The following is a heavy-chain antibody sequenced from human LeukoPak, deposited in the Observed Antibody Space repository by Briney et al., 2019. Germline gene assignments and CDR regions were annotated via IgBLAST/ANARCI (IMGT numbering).Heavy chain of an antibody. V-gene: IGHV4-39*07. D-gene: IGHD6-19*01. CDR1: GGSISSSSYY. CDR2: IYYSGST. Sequence: SATLSLTCTVSGGSISSSSYYWGWIRQPPGKGLEWIGSIYYSGSTYYNPSLKSRVTISVDTSKNQFSLKLSSVTAADTAVYYCARSIAVAGFDYWGQGTLVTVSS. J-gene: IGHJ4*02. CDR3: ARSIAVAGFDY.